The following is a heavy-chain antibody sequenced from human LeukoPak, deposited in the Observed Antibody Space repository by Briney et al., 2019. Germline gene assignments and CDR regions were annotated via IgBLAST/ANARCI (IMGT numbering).Heavy chain of an antibody. V-gene: IGHV3-53*01. CDR3: AKDGNVVQLGYFDY. CDR1: GFTVSLYY. J-gene: IGHJ4*02. D-gene: IGHD2-2*01. Sequence: PGGSLRLSCAASGFTVSLYYMTWVSQAPGKGLEWVSVIYSGGPTYYADSVKGRFTISRDNTQNTLFLQMNSLRAEDTAVYYCAKDGNVVQLGYFDYWGQGTLVTVSS. CDR2: IYSGGPT.